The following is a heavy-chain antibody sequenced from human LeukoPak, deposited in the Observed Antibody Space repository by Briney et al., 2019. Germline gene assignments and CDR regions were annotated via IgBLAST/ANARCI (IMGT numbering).Heavy chain of an antibody. CDR1: GGTFSSYT. CDR3: ARDPYRYCSSTSCYFDY. V-gene: IGHV1-69*04. CDR2: ITPILGIA. D-gene: IGHD2-2*01. J-gene: IGHJ4*02. Sequence: GASVKVSCKASGGTFSSYTISWVRRAPGQGLEWMGRITPILGIANYAQKFQGRVTMTRDTSTSTVYMELSSLRSEDTAVYYCARDPYRYCSSTSCYFDYWGQGTLVTVSS.